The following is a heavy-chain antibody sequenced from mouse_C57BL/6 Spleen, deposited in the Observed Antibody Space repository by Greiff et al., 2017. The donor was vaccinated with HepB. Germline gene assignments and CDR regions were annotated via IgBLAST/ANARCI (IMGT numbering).Heavy chain of an antibody. D-gene: IGHD2-4*01. CDR3: TPYDYDGGFAY. V-gene: IGHV5-9-1*02. Sequence: EVQVVESGEGLVKPGGSLKLSCAASGFTFSSYAMSWVRQTPEKRLEWVAYISSGGDYIYYADTVKGRFTISRDNARNTLYLQMSSLKSEDTAMYYCTPYDYDGGFAYWGQGTLVTVSA. J-gene: IGHJ3*01. CDR1: GFTFSSYA. CDR2: ISSGGDYI.